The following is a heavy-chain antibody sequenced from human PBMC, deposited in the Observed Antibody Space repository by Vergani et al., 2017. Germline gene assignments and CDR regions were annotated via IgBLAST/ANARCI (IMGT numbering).Heavy chain of an antibody. CDR3: AQKNKWFGGTGWVGP. D-gene: IGHD3-10*01. J-gene: IGHJ5*02. CDR2: VFWNDAK. V-gene: IGHV2-5*01. CDR1: GFSFNSDGVG. Sequence: QIPLKESGPALVDPTQTLTLSCTSSGFSFNSDGVGGVWLRQPPGKALEWVALVFWNDAKHYSPSLKNRPTITKDTTKNQVVLTMTNVETADTGTYYCAQKNKWFGGTGWVGPWGQGTKVLVSS.